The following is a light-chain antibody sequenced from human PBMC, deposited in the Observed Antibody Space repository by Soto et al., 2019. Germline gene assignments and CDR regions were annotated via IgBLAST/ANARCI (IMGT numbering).Light chain of an antibody. J-gene: IGKJ1*01. CDR3: QQHNNWPPWT. CDR1: QSVGSN. CDR2: GAF. Sequence: EIVVTQSPATLSVSPGERATLSCRASQSVGSNLAWYQQKPGQAPRLLIYGAFTRATGIPARFSGSGSGTEFTLTISSLQSEDFAVYYCQQHNNWPPWTFGQGTKVEIK. V-gene: IGKV3-15*01.